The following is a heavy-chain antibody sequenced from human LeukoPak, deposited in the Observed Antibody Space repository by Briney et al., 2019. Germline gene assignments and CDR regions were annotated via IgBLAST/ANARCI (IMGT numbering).Heavy chain of an antibody. Sequence: GGSLRLSCAASAFTVNRHWMSWVRQAAGKGLEWVASINQNGIEKHYVDSVKGRFTISRDNAEKSVSLQMNSLRDDDTAMYYCARLLGDSTIYGLWGQGTLVTVSS. CDR1: AFTVNRHW. J-gene: IGHJ4*02. V-gene: IGHV3-7*01. CDR3: ARLLGDSTIYGL. CDR2: INQNGIEK. D-gene: IGHD3-16*01.